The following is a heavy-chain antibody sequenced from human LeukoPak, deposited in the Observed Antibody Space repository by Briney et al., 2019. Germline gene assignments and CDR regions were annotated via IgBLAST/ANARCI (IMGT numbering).Heavy chain of an antibody. D-gene: IGHD3-10*01. J-gene: IGHJ6*03. CDR1: GYTFTGYY. CDR3: ARDPGQFGDKYYMDV. V-gene: IGHV1-2*02. Sequence: ASVKVSCKASGYTFTGYYMHWVRQAPGQGLEWMGWINPNSGGTNYAQKFQGRVTMTRDTSISTAYMELSRLRSDDTAVYYCARDPGQFGDKYYMDVWGKGTTVTVSS. CDR2: INPNSGGT.